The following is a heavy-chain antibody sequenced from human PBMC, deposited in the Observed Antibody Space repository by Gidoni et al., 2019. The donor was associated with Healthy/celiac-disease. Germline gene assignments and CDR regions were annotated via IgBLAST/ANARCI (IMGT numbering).Heavy chain of an antibody. Sequence: QVQLQESGPGLVKPSETLSLTCTASGVSISSYYWSWIRQPPVKGLEWIGYIYYSGSTNYNPSLKSRVTISVDTSKNQFSLKLSSVTAADTAVYYCARAPIWADDAFDIWGQGTMVTVSS. J-gene: IGHJ3*02. CDR1: GVSISSYY. CDR3: ARAPIWADDAFDI. D-gene: IGHD7-27*01. CDR2: IYYSGST. V-gene: IGHV4-59*01.